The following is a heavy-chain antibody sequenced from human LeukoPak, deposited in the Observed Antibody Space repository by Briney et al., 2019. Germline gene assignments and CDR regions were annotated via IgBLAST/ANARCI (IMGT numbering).Heavy chain of an antibody. CDR1: GGSISSRSYY. D-gene: IGHD3-16*01. J-gene: IGHJ4*02. V-gene: IGHV4-39*01. CDR2: IYYSGST. CDR3: ARPGDDY. Sequence: PSETLSLTCTVSGGSISSRSYYGGWSRQPPGGGREWIGRIYYSGSTYYNPSLQSPVTISVDPSKSQFSLKLSSVTAADTAVYCCARPGDDYWGQGTLVTVSS.